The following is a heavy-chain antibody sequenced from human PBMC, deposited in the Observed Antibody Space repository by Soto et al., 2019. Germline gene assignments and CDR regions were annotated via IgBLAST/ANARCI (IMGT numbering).Heavy chain of an antibody. CDR1: GFTVSSNY. J-gene: IGHJ3*02. D-gene: IGHD3-3*01. V-gene: IGHV3-66*01. Sequence: GGSLRLSCAASGFTVSSNYMSWVRQAPGKGLEWVSVIYSGGSTYYADSVKGRFTISRDNSKNTLYLQMNSLRAEDTAVYYCARGIPPHYDFWSGYWNQDAFDIWGQGTMVTVSS. CDR2: IYSGGST. CDR3: ARGIPPHYDFWSGYWNQDAFDI.